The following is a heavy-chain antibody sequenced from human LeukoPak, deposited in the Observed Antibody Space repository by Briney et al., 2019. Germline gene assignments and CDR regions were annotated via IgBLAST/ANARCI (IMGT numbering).Heavy chain of an antibody. CDR3: ARDLLRFGEYGFDY. Sequence: PGGSLRLSCAASGFTFSSYSMNWVRQAPGKGLEWVSYISSSSSTIYYADSVKGRFTISRDNAKNSLYLQMNSLRAEDTAVYYCARDLLRFGEYGFDYWGQGTLVTVSS. CDR1: GFTFSSYS. V-gene: IGHV3-48*01. J-gene: IGHJ4*02. D-gene: IGHD3-10*01. CDR2: ISSSSSTI.